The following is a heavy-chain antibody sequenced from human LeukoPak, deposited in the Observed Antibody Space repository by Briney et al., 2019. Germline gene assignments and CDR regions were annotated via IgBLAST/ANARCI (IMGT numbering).Heavy chain of an antibody. Sequence: GGSLRLSCAASGFTFDDYAMHWVRQAPGKGLEWVSGISWNSGSIDYADSVKGRFTISRDNAKNSLYLQMNSLRVEDTAFYYCAKDNRRHYTSGPNPDSLHWGQGALVTVSS. D-gene: IGHD6-19*01. CDR1: GFTFDDYA. CDR3: AKDNRRHYTSGPNPDSLH. V-gene: IGHV3-9*01. CDR2: ISWNSGSI. J-gene: IGHJ4*02.